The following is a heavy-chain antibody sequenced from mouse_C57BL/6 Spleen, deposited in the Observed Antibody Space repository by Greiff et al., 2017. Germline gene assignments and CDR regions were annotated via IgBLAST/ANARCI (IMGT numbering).Heavy chain of an antibody. J-gene: IGHJ3*01. Sequence: QVQLQQSGAELVKPGASVKISCKASGYAFSSYWMNWVKQRPGKGLEWIGQIYPGDGDTNYNGKFKGKATLTADKSSSTAYMQLSSLTSEDSAVYFCAREEYYGSSYFAYWGQGTLVTVSA. CDR2: IYPGDGDT. D-gene: IGHD1-1*01. CDR3: AREEYYGSSYFAY. V-gene: IGHV1-80*01. CDR1: GYAFSSYW.